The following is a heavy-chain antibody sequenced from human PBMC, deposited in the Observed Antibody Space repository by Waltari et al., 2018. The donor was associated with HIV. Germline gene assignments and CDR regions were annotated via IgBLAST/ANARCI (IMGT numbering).Heavy chain of an antibody. D-gene: IGHD6-13*01. J-gene: IGHJ4*02. V-gene: IGHV4-38-2*01. CDR3: ARQPAPDSTWFQIYFDY. Sequence: VQLQESGPGLVKPSDTLSLTCSVSHFSISSGHYWGWIRQSPGKGLEWIGSLFPSASTFHKPSFRSRVSIPVDTSKSQFSLKLTAVTAADTAVYYWARQPAPDSTWFQIYFDYWGQGTVVTVSS. CDR1: HFSISSGHY. CDR2: LFPSAST.